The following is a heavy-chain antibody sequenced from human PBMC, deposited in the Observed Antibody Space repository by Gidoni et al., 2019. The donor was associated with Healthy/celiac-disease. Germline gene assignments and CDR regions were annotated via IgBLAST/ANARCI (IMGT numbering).Heavy chain of an antibody. V-gene: IGHV4-34*01. CDR2: INHSGST. CDR1: GGSFSGYY. Sequence: QVQLQQWGAGLLKPSGTLSLTCAVYGGSFSGYYWSWIRQPPGKGLEWIGEINHSGSTNYNPSLKSRVTISVDTSKNQFSLKLSSVTAADTAVYYCAGWIQLWTTTYNWFDPWGQGTLVTVSS. J-gene: IGHJ5*02. CDR3: AGWIQLWTTTYNWFDP. D-gene: IGHD5-18*01.